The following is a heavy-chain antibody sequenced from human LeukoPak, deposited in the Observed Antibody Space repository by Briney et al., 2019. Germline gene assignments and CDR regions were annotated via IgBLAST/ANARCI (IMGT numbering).Heavy chain of an antibody. J-gene: IGHJ4*02. CDR2: IKQDGSEK. CDR1: GFTFSSYW. CDR3: ARGSTMVRGVTTYFDY. D-gene: IGHD3-10*01. Sequence: GGSLRLSCAASGFTFSSYWMSRVRQAPGKGLEWVANIKQDGSEKYYVDSVKGRFTISRDNAKNSLYLQMNSLRAEDTAVYYCARGSTMVRGVTTYFDYWGQGTLVTVSS. V-gene: IGHV3-7*01.